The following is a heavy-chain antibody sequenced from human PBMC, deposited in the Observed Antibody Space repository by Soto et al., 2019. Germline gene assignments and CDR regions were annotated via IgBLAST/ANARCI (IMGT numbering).Heavy chain of an antibody. Sequence: SETLSLTCTVSGGSISSYYWSWIRQPPGKGLEWIGYIYYSGSTNYNPSLKSRVTISVDTSKNQFSLKLSSVTAADTAVYYCARVVFHDYIWGSYRYPWFDPWGQGTLVTVSS. CDR3: ARVVFHDYIWGSYRYPWFDP. CDR1: GGSISSYY. CDR2: IYYSGST. J-gene: IGHJ5*02. V-gene: IGHV4-59*12. D-gene: IGHD3-16*02.